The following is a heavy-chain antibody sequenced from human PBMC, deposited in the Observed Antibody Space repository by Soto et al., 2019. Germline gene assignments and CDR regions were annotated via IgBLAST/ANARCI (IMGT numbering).Heavy chain of an antibody. V-gene: IGHV4-4*07. CDR3: ARDQGVAAAGITWFDP. CDR2: IHSSGST. Sequence: PEETLSLTCTVSGASMNSYHWSWIRQPAGKGLEWIGHIHSSGSTNYNPSLKSRVTMSVDTSKNQFSLRLMSLTAADTAVYYCARDQGVAAAGITWFDPWGQGSLVTVSS. D-gene: IGHD6-13*01. CDR1: GASMNSYH. J-gene: IGHJ5*02.